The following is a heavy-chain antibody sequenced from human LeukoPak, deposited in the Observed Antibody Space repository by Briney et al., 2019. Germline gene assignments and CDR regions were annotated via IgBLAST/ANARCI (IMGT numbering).Heavy chain of an antibody. CDR1: GGTFSSYA. CDR2: IIPIFGTA. Sequence: ASVKVSCKASGGTFSSYAISWVRQAPGQGLEWMGGIIPIFGTANYAQKFQGRVTITRDTSASTAYMELSSLRSEDTAVYYCARSSSVRGVSVAGYWGQGTLVTVSS. V-gene: IGHV1-69*05. J-gene: IGHJ4*02. D-gene: IGHD6-19*01. CDR3: ARSSSVRGVSVAGY.